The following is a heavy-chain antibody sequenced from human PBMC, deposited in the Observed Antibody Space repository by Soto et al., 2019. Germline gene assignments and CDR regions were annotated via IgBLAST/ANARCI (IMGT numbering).Heavy chain of an antibody. V-gene: IGHV1-69*01. CDR3: AAELGFGKLSVV. CDR2: IIPLFGTT. Sequence: QVQEVQSGVEVRRPGSSVKVSCKASGDTFKNCVISWVRQAPGQGLEWMGGIIPLFGTTDFAQRFQGRLTITTDESTTTAYMELSRLRSEDTATYYCAAELGFGKLSVVWGQGTTVIVSS. D-gene: IGHD3-10*01. CDR1: GDTFKNCV. J-gene: IGHJ6*02.